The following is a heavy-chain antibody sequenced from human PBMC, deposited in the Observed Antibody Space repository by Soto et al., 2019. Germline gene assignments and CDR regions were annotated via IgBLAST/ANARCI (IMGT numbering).Heavy chain of an antibody. Sequence: PSETLSLTCTVSGGSISSYYWSWIRQPPGKGLEWIGYIYYSGSTNYNPSLKSRVTISVDTSKNQFSLKLSSVTAADTAVYYCARVSILDTAMLPDNWFDPWGQGTLVTVSS. V-gene: IGHV4-59*01. CDR1: GGSISSYY. J-gene: IGHJ5*02. CDR3: ARVSILDTAMLPDNWFDP. D-gene: IGHD5-18*01. CDR2: IYYSGST.